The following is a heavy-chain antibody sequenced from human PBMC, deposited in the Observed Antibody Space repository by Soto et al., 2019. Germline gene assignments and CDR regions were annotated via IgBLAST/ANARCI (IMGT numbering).Heavy chain of an antibody. V-gene: IGHV1-2*04. Sequence: ASVKVSCKASGYTFTGYYMHWVRQAPGQGLEWMGWINPNSGGTNYAQKFQGWVTMTRDTSISTAYMELSRLRSDDTAVYYCARAVLGYCSSTSCPPNWFDPWGQGTLVTVSS. CDR2: INPNSGGT. D-gene: IGHD2-2*01. J-gene: IGHJ5*02. CDR1: GYTFTGYY. CDR3: ARAVLGYCSSTSCPPNWFDP.